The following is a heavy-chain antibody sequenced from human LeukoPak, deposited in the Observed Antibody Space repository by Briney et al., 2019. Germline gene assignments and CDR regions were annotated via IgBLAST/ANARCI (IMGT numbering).Heavy chain of an antibody. Sequence: PSETLSLTCAVSGYSISSGYYWGWIRQPPGKGLEWIGSIYHSGSTYYNPSLKSRVTISVDTSKNQFSLKLSSVTAADTAVYYCASVPPSEYCSSTSCYGVGYWGQGALVTVSS. CDR2: IYHSGST. CDR3: ASVPPSEYCSSTSCYGVGY. J-gene: IGHJ4*02. D-gene: IGHD2-2*01. V-gene: IGHV4-38-2*01. CDR1: GYSISSGYY.